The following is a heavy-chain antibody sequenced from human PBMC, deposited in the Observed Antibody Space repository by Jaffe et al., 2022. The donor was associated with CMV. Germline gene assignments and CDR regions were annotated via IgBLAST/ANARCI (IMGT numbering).Heavy chain of an antibody. V-gene: IGHV3-23*01. CDR1: GFTFSSYA. Sequence: EVQLLESGGGLVQPGGSLRLSCAASGFTFSSYAMSWVRQAPGKGLEWVSAISGSGGSTYYADSVKGRFTISRDNSKNTLYLQMNSLRAEDTAVYYCAKDPYGGNSGALWFDYWGQGTLVTVSS. CDR3: AKDPYGGNSGALWFDY. D-gene: IGHD4-17*01. J-gene: IGHJ4*02. CDR2: ISGSGGST.